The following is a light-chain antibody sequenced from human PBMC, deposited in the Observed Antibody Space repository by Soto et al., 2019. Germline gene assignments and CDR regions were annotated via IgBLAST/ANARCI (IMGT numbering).Light chain of an antibody. Sequence: QSALAQPPSASGSPGQSVTISCTGTKNDIGVYDFVSWYQHHPGKAPRLIIYEVVQRPSGVPDRFSGSKSGNTASLPVSGLQAADEAHYFCKSYAGSNTYVFGSGTKVTVL. CDR1: KNDIGVYDF. CDR2: EVV. CDR3: KSYAGSNTYV. J-gene: IGLJ1*01. V-gene: IGLV2-8*01.